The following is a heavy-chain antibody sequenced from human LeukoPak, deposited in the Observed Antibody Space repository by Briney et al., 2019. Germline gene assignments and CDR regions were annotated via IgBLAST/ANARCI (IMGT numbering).Heavy chain of an antibody. Sequence: PSETLSLTCTVSGGSISSGDYYWSWLRQPPGKGLEWIGYIYYSGSTYYNPSLKSRVTISVDTSKNQFSLKLSSVTAADTVVYYCARGAASAEFGELPYYWGQGTLVTVSS. CDR2: IYYSGST. D-gene: IGHD3-10*01. CDR1: GGSISSGDYY. J-gene: IGHJ4*02. CDR3: ARGAASAEFGELPYY. V-gene: IGHV4-30-4*01.